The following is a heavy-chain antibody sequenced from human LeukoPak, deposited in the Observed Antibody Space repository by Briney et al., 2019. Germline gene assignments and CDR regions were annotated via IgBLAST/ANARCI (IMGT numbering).Heavy chain of an antibody. CDR2: ISGSGGST. J-gene: IGHJ5*02. Sequence: GGSLRLSCAVSGFTFSSYAMSWVRQAPGKGLEWVSAISGSGGSTYYADSVKGRFTISRDNSKNTLYLQMNSLRAEDTAVYYCARVEEGWFDPWGQGTLVTVSS. CDR3: ARVEEGWFDP. CDR1: GFTFSSYA. V-gene: IGHV3-23*01.